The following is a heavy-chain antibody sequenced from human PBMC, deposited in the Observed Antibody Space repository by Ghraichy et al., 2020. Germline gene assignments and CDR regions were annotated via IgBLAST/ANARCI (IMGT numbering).Heavy chain of an antibody. CDR2: IKNKSGGETT. CDR1: GFSFESAW. J-gene: IGHJ4*02. Sequence: GGSLRLSCAASGFSFESAWMSWVRQTPGKGLEWVGRIKNKSGGETTDYLASVKGRFTVSRDDSRNTLYLTLHGLTPDDTGVYYCATDGDFTIFYFNHWGQGTRVTVSS. D-gene: IGHD3-3*01. CDR3: ATDGDFTIFYFNH. V-gene: IGHV3-15*07.